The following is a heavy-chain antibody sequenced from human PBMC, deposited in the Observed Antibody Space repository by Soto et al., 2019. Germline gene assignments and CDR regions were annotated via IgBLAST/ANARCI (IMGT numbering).Heavy chain of an antibody. Sequence: GGSLRLSSAAYVFTFSAYHMSWIRQAPGKGPEWVSNIDTTGHTTAYADSVEGRFTASRDNAKNSLYLQMNILKGEDTAVYYCVTDVTAAVAPDHWGQGTLVTVSS. J-gene: IGHJ4*02. D-gene: IGHD6-19*01. CDR2: IDTTGHTT. CDR3: VTDVTAAVAPDH. CDR1: VFTFSAYH. V-gene: IGHV3-11*01.